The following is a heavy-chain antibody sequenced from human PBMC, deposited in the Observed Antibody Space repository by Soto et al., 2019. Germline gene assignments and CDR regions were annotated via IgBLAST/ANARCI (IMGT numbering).Heavy chain of an antibody. V-gene: IGHV3-30*18. Sequence: GGSLRLSCAASGFTFSSYGMHWVRQAPGKGLEWVAVISYDGSNKYYADSVKGRFTISRDNSKNTLYLQMNSLRAEDTAVYYCAKDLHIVATIQYDYWGQGTLVTVPQ. CDR1: GFTFSSYG. D-gene: IGHD5-12*01. J-gene: IGHJ4*02. CDR2: ISYDGSNK. CDR3: AKDLHIVATIQYDY.